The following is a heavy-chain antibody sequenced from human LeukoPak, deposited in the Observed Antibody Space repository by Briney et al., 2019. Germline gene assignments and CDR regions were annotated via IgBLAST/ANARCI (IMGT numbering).Heavy chain of an antibody. V-gene: IGHV1-18*01. J-gene: IGHJ6*03. Sequence: ASVKVSCKASGYTFTSYGISWVRQAPGQGLEWMGWISAYNGNTNYAQKLQGRVTMTTDTSTSTAYMELRSLRSDDTAVYYCARAILPFLGLRVWYYMDVWGKGTTVTVSS. CDR3: ARAILPFLGLRVWYYMDV. CDR1: GYTFTSYG. CDR2: ISAYNGNT. D-gene: IGHD3-3*01.